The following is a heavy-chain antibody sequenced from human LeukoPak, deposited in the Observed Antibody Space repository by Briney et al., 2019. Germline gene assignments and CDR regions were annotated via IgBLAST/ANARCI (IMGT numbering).Heavy chain of an antibody. CDR1: GGSFSGYY. CDR2: INHSGST. J-gene: IGHJ5*02. Sequence: SETLSLTCAVYGGSFSGYYWSWIRQPPGKGPEWIGEINHSGSTNYNPSLKSRVTISLDTSKNQFSLKLSSVTAADTAVYYCASGGISTSEGNQNWFDPWGQGTLVTVSS. D-gene: IGHD6-6*01. CDR3: ASGGISTSEGNQNWFDP. V-gene: IGHV4-34*01.